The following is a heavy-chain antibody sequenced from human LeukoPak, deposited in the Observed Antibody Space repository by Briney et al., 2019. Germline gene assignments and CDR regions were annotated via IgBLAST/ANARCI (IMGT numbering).Heavy chain of an antibody. Sequence: PSETLSLTCAVYGGSFSGYYWSWIRQPPGKGLEWIGEINHSGSANYNPSLKSRVTISVDTSKNQFSLKLSSVTAADTAVYYCARGRRDSSGYYYPYYYYYMDVWGKGTTVTVSS. CDR2: INHSGSA. J-gene: IGHJ6*03. CDR1: GGSFSGYY. V-gene: IGHV4-34*01. D-gene: IGHD3-22*01. CDR3: ARGRRDSSGYYYPYYYYYMDV.